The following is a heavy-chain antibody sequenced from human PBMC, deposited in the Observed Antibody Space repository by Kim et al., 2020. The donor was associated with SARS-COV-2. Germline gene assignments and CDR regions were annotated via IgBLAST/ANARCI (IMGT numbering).Heavy chain of an antibody. D-gene: IGHD3-22*01. Sequence: GGSLRLSCAASGFTFSSYAMSWVRQAPGKGLEWVSAISGSGGSTYYADSVKGRFTISRDNSKNTLYLQMNSLRAEDTAVYYCAKDPYYYDSSGYYGHWGQGTLVTVSS. CDR1: GFTFSSYA. CDR2: ISGSGGST. CDR3: AKDPYYYDSSGYYGH. V-gene: IGHV3-23*01. J-gene: IGHJ4*02.